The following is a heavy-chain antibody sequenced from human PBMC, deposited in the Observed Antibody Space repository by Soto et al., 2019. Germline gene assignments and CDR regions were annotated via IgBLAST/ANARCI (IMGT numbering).Heavy chain of an antibody. CDR2: FDPENGER. J-gene: IGHJ6*02. CDR3: AIDHQWLGDYYYGMDV. CDR1: GYTLIELS. D-gene: IGHD6-19*01. Sequence: ASVKVSCKVSGYTLIELSMHWVRQAPGKGLEWMGRFDPENGERIYAQKFRGRVTMTEDTSTDTAYMELSSLRSEDTAVYYCAIDHQWLGDYYYGMDVWGQGTTVTVSS. V-gene: IGHV1-24*01.